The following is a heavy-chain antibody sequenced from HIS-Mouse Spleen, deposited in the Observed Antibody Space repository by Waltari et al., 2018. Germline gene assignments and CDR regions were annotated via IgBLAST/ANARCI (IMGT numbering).Heavy chain of an antibody. CDR2: IYYSGRT. D-gene: IGHD6-6*01. CDR1: GGSISSSSYY. Sequence: QLQLQESGPGLVKPSETLSLTCTVSGGSISSSSYYWGWIRQPPGKGLEWIGSIYYSGRTYYNPSLKSRGTISVDTSKNQFSLKLSAVTAADTAVYYCARESSSCDYWGQGTLVTVSS. V-gene: IGHV4-39*07. CDR3: ARESSSCDY. J-gene: IGHJ4*02.